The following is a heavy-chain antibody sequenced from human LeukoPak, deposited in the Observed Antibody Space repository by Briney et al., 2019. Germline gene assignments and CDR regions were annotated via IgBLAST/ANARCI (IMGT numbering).Heavy chain of an antibody. CDR1: GGSISSSSYY. D-gene: IGHD6-13*01. V-gene: IGHV4-39*07. J-gene: IGHJ4*02. Sequence: SETLSFTCTVSGGSISSSSYYWGWIRQPPGKGLEWIGSIYYSGSTYYNPSLKSRVTISVDTSKNQFSLKLSSVTAADTAVYYCAGAGYSSSWYPYYFDYWGQGTLVTVSS. CDR3: AGAGYSSSWYPYYFDY. CDR2: IYYSGST.